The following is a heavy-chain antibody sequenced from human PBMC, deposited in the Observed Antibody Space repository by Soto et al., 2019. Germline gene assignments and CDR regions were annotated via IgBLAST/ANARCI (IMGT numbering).Heavy chain of an antibody. CDR3: ARGGLTDYFDY. V-gene: IGHV3-33*01. Sequence: QVQLVESGGGVVQPGRSLRLSCAASGFTFSSYGMHWVRQAPGKGLEWVAVIWYDGSNKYYADSVKGRFTISRDNSKNTLYLQMNSLRAEDTAVYYCARGGLTDYFDYWGQGTLFTVSS. J-gene: IGHJ4*02. D-gene: IGHD2-21*02. CDR2: IWYDGSNK. CDR1: GFTFSSYG.